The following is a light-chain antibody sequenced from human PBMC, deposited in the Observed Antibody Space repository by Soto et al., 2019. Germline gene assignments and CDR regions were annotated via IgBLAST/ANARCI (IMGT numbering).Light chain of an antibody. CDR2: GAS. J-gene: IGKJ1*01. V-gene: IGKV3-20*01. CDR1: QSVSSSY. Sequence: EIVLTQSPGTLSLSPGERATLSCRASQSVSSSYLAWYQQKPGQAPRLLIYGASSRATGIPDRFSGSGSGTDFTLTISRLEPEAFAVYYFQQYGSSPWTFGQGTKVEIK. CDR3: QQYGSSPWT.